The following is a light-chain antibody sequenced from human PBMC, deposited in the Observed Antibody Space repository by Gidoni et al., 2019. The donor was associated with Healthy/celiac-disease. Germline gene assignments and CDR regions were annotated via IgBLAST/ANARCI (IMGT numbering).Light chain of an antibody. CDR3: KSYTSSSTLV. J-gene: IGLJ2*01. CDR1: SSDVGGYNY. V-gene: IGLV2-14*01. CDR2: EVS. Sequence: QSALTQPASVSGSPGQSITISCTGTSSDVGGYNYVSWYQQHPGKAPKLMIYEVSYRPSGVSNRFSGSESGNTASLTISGLQAEDEADYYCKSYTSSSTLVFGGGTKLT.